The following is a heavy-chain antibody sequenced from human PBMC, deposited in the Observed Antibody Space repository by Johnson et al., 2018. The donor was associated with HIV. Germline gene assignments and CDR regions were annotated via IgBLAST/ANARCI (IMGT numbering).Heavy chain of an antibody. V-gene: IGHV3-9*01. J-gene: IGHJ3*02. CDR1: GFTFSNYA. D-gene: IGHD6-13*01. Sequence: VYLVESGGGLVQPGGSLRLSCAASGFTFSNYAMGWVRQAPRKGLEWVSGISWNSGTIGYADSVKGRFTISRDNAKNSLYLQMNSLRVEDTAVYYCAKPRQPSDAFDIWGQGTMVTVSS. CDR2: ISWNSGTI. CDR3: AKPRQPSDAFDI.